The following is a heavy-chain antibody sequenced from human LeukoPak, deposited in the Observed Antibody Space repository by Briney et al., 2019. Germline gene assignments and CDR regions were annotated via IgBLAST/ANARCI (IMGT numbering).Heavy chain of an antibody. V-gene: IGHV3-9*03. CDR3: SKDLFSYDFWSGYMDV. D-gene: IGHD3-3*01. CDR2: ISWNSGSI. CDR1: GFTFDDYA. Sequence: GRSLRLSCAASGFTFDDYAMHWVRQAPGKGLEWVSGISWNSGSIGYADSVSGRFIISSDNAKNSLYLQMNSLRADDMALYYCSKDLFSYDFWSGYMDVWGKGTTVTVSS. J-gene: IGHJ6*03.